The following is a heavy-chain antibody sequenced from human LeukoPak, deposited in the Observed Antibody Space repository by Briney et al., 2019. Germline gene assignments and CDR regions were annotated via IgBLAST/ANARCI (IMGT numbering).Heavy chain of an antibody. D-gene: IGHD5-24*01. V-gene: IGHV3-30-3*01. CDR1: GFTFSSFT. Sequence: PGGSLRLSCAASGFTFSSFTMHWVRQAPGKGLEWVAVISFDGSNKYYADSVKGRFTISRDNSKNTLYLQMNSLRAEDTAVYYCAKEPVEMATIFTGEDYWGQGTLVTVSS. CDR3: AKEPVEMATIFTGEDY. CDR2: ISFDGSNK. J-gene: IGHJ4*02.